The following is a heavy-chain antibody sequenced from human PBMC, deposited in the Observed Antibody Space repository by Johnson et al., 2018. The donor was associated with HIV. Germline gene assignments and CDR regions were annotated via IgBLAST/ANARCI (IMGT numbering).Heavy chain of an antibody. CDR1: GFTFSNAW. CDR2: IKRKTDGGTT. D-gene: IGHD6-13*01. J-gene: IGHJ3*02. V-gene: IGHV3-15*01. CDR3: TTDWYSSSWYGALDAFDI. Sequence: VQLVESGGGLVKPGGSLRLSCAASGFTFSNAWMSWVRQAPGKGLEWVGRIKRKTDGGTTDYAAPVKGRFTISRDDSKNTLYLKMNSLKTEDTAVYYCTTDWYSSSWYGALDAFDIWGQGTMVTVSS.